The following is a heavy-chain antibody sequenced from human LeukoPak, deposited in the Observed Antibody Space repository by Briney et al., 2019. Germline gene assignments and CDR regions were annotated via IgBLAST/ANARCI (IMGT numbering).Heavy chain of an antibody. V-gene: IGHV3-7*03. CDR3: AREGIVVAPTAYYYYGLDV. J-gene: IGHJ6*04. D-gene: IGHD2-2*01. CDR2: IKEDGSEK. CDR1: KFTFRSYW. Sequence: GGSLRLSCAASKFTFRSYWMSWVRQAPGKGLDWVADIKEDGSEKYYVDSVKGRFTISRDNAKNSLFLQMNSLRAEDTAVYYCAREGIVVAPTAYYYYGLDVWGKGTTVTVSS.